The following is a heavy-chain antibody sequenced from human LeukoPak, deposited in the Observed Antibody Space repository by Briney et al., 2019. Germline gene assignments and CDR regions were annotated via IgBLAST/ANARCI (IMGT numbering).Heavy chain of an antibody. CDR2: IIPILGIA. J-gene: IGHJ4*02. Sequence: ASVKVSCKASGGTFGSYAISWVRQAPGQGLEWMGRIIPILGIANYARKFQGRVTITADKSTSTAYMELSSLRSEDTAVYYCARLWGLDDSSGYVDYWGQGTLVTVSS. CDR1: GGTFGSYA. V-gene: IGHV1-69*04. CDR3: ARLWGLDDSSGYVDY. D-gene: IGHD3-22*01.